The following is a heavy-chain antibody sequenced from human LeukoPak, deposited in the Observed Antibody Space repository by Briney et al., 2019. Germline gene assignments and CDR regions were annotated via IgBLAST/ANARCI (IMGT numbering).Heavy chain of an antibody. Sequence: SETLSLTCAVYGGSFSDYFWSWIRQPPGKGLEWIGEFTRIGTINYNPSLKSRITISVDTSKNQFSLKLSSVTAADTAVYYCAGIYGDYSDFDYWGQGILVTVSS. V-gene: IGHV4-34*01. CDR3: AGIYGDYSDFDY. J-gene: IGHJ4*02. CDR2: FTRIGTI. D-gene: IGHD4-17*01. CDR1: GGSFSDYF.